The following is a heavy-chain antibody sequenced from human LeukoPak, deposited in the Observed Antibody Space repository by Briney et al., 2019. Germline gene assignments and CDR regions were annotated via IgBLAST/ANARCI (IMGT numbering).Heavy chain of an antibody. CDR2: IYSGGST. D-gene: IGHD4-17*01. CDR1: GFTVSSNY. Sequence: GGSLRLSCAASGFTVSSNYMSWVRQAPGKGLEWVSVIYSGGSTYYADSVKGRFTISRDNSKNTLYLRMNSLRAEDTAVYYCARYYGDYVSYYFDYWGQGTLVTVSS. V-gene: IGHV3-53*01. CDR3: ARYYGDYVSYYFDY. J-gene: IGHJ4*02.